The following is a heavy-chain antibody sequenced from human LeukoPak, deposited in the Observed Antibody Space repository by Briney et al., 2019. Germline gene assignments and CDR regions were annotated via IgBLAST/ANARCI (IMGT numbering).Heavy chain of an antibody. V-gene: IGHV4-38-2*02. CDR2: IYHSGST. CDR3: ASIDSSGYYSNY. CDR1: GYSISSGYY. Sequence: SSETLSLTCTVSGYSISSGYYWGWIRQPPGKGLEWIGSIYHSGSTYYNPSLKSRVTISVDTSKNQFSLKLSSVTAADTAVYYCASIDSSGYYSNYWGQGTLVTVYS. J-gene: IGHJ4*02. D-gene: IGHD3-22*01.